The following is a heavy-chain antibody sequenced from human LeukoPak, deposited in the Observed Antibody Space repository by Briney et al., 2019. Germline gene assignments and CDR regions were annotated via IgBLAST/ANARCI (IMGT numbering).Heavy chain of an antibody. J-gene: IGHJ5*02. Sequence: ESGPTLVKPTQTLTLTCTFSGFSLSTSGVGVGWIRQPPGKALEWLALIYWNDDKRYSPSLKSRLTITKDTSKNQVVLTMTNMDPVDTATYYCARRDRYYDFWSGYGARNWFDPWAREPWSPSPQ. CDR1: GFSLSTSGVG. D-gene: IGHD3-3*01. V-gene: IGHV2-5*01. CDR2: IYWNDDK. CDR3: ARRDRYYDFWSGYGARNWFDP.